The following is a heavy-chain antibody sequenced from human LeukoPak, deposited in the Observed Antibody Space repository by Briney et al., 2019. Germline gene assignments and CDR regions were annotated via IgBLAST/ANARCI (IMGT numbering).Heavy chain of an antibody. Sequence: PGGSLRLYCAASGFTFSSYAMRWVRQAPGKGLEWVSAISGSGGSTYYADSVKGRFTISRDNSKNTLYLQMNSLRAEDTAVYYCAKVLYSSSWFPSYFDYWGQGTLVTVSS. D-gene: IGHD6-13*01. CDR2: ISGSGGST. J-gene: IGHJ4*02. V-gene: IGHV3-23*01. CDR3: AKVLYSSSWFPSYFDY. CDR1: GFTFSSYA.